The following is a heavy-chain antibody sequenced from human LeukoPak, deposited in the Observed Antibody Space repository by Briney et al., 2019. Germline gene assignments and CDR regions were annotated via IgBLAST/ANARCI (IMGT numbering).Heavy chain of an antibody. J-gene: IGHJ4*02. CDR3: ARDGAAAAGSYFDY. CDR2: IYHSGST. D-gene: IGHD6-13*01. CDR1: GFTFRSYTM. Sequence: KPGGSLRLSCAASGFTFRSYTMNWVRQPPGKGLEWIGEIYHSGSTNYNPSLKSRVTISVDNSKNQFSLKLSSVTAADTAVYYCARDGAAAAGSYFDYWGQGTLVTVSS. V-gene: IGHV4-4*02.